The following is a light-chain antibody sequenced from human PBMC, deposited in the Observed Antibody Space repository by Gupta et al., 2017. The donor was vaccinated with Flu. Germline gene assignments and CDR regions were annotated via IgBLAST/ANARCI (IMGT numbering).Light chain of an antibody. Sequence: DIVMTQSPDPLAVSLGERATINCKSSQSVLYSSNNKNYLAWYQQKPGQPPKLLIYWASTRESGVPDRLSGSGSGTDVTLTISSLQAEDVAVYYCQQYYSTPPTFGGGTKVEIK. V-gene: IGKV4-1*01. CDR2: WAS. CDR1: QSVLYSSNNKNY. CDR3: QQYYSTPPT. J-gene: IGKJ4*01.